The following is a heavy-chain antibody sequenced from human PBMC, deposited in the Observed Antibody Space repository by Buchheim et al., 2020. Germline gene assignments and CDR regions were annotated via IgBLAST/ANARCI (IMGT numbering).Heavy chain of an antibody. CDR2: ISANGDRT. CDR3: ARDLYWGSGY. CDR1: SFSFASLP. J-gene: IGHJ4*02. Sequence: EMQLLESGGGLAQPGGSLRLSCAASSFSFASLPMTWVRQAPGKGLEWVSTISANGDRTYYAESVKGRFTISRDNSRDTLYLQMSSLRAEDTALYHCARDLYWGSGYWGQGTL. V-gene: IGHV3-23*01. D-gene: IGHD7-27*01.